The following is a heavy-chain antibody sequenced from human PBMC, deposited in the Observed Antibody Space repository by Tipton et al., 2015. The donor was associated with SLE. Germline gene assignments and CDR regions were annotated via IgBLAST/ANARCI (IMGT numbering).Heavy chain of an antibody. V-gene: IGHV3-74*01. CDR1: GFTFRSYW. J-gene: IGHJ4*02. CDR2: ISWNSNSI. D-gene: IGHD3-10*01. CDR3: ATSSGTEHYFDY. Sequence: SLRLSCAASGFTFRSYWMHWVRQAPGRGLEWVGGISWNSNSIGYADSVKGRFTISRDNAKKSLYLQMNSLRDEDTAVYYCATSSGTEHYFDYWGQGTLVTVSS.